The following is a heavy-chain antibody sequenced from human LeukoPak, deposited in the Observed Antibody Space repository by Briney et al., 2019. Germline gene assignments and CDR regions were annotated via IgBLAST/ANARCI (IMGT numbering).Heavy chain of an antibody. CDR2: IIPILGTA. V-gene: IGHV1-69*13. Sequence: SVKVSCKDSGGTFSSYAISWVRQAPGQGLEWMGGIIPILGTANYAQKFQGRVTITADESTSTAYMELSSLRSEDTAVYYCASTSSGYYYMDVWGKGTTVTISS. J-gene: IGHJ6*03. CDR3: ASTSSGYYYMDV. CDR1: GGTFSSYA. D-gene: IGHD3-22*01.